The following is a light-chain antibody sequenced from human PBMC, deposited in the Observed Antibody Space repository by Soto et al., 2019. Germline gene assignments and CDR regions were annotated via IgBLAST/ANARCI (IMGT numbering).Light chain of an antibody. V-gene: IGKV3-20*01. CDR2: GAS. J-gene: IGKJ5*01. CDR1: QSVSSN. Sequence: EILMTQSPATLSVSPGERATVSCRASQSVSSNLAWYQQKPGQAPRLLIYGASSRATGIPDRFSGSGSGTDFTLTISRLEPEDFAVYYCQQYGSSLITFGQGTRLEIK. CDR3: QQYGSSLIT.